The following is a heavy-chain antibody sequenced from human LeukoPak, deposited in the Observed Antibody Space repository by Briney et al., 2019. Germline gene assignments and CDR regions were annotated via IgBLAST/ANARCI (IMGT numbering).Heavy chain of an antibody. D-gene: IGHD3-10*01. CDR3: ARIPGITMVRGVIHLDY. V-gene: IGHV1-8*01. J-gene: IGHJ4*02. CDR1: GYTFTSYD. CDR2: MNPNSGNT. Sequence: ASVKVSCKASGYTFTSYDINWVRQATGQELEWMGWMNPNSGNTGYAQKFQGRVTMTRNTSISTAYMELSSPRSEDTAVYYCARIPGITMVRGVIHLDYWGQGTLVTVSS.